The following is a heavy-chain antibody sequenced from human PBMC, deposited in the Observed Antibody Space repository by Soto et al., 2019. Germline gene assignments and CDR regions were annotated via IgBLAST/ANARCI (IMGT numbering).Heavy chain of an antibody. Sequence: QIQLVQYGDELQKPGASVQVSFTTSGYTFPPHGITWVRQAPGQGLDWMGWINPSNGNTNSPQTFRGRVTMTIDISSSTAYMEVKSLRSVDTAVYYCARVSAWELRFFDFWGQGTLVTVSS. CDR1: GYTFPPHG. CDR2: INPSNGNT. V-gene: IGHV1-18*01. CDR3: ARVSAWELRFFDF. D-gene: IGHD1-26*01. J-gene: IGHJ4*02.